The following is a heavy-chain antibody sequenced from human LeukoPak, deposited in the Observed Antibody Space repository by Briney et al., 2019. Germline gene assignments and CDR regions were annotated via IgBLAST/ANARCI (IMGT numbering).Heavy chain of an antibody. CDR2: IYSGGGT. CDR3: AKALRAYSYDY. V-gene: IGHV3-53*01. D-gene: IGHD5-18*01. CDR1: GFTVSSIY. J-gene: IGHJ4*02. Sequence: GGSLRLSCAASGFTVSSIYMSWVSQAPGKGLEWVSVIYSGGGTDYADSVKGRFTISRDISKNTLYLQLNSLRVEDTAVYYCAKALRAYSYDYWGQGALVTVSS.